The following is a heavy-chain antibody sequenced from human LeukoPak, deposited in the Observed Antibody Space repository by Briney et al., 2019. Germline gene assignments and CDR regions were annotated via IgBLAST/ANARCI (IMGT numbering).Heavy chain of an antibody. CDR3: AKESPGRYFDY. CDR1: GVTLSNYA. CDR2: ISGSGGST. V-gene: IGHV3-23*01. J-gene: IGHJ4*02. Sequence: GGSLRLSCVASGVTLSNYAMTWVRQAPGKGLEWVSVISGSGGSTYYADSVKGRFTISRDNSKNTLYLQMNSLRAEDTAVYYCAKESPGRYFDYWGQGTLVTVSS.